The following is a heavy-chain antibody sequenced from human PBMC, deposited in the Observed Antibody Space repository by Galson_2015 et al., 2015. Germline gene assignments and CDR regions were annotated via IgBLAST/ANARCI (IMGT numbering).Heavy chain of an antibody. Sequence: SLRLSCAASGFTFSSYAMSWVRQAPGKGLEWVSAISGSGGSTYYADSVKGRFTISRDNSKNTLYLQMNSLRAEDTAVYYCAKGGPSKPSAAAGNFDYWGQGTLVTVSS. CDR2: ISGSGGST. CDR3: AKGGPSKPSAAAGNFDY. D-gene: IGHD6-13*01. J-gene: IGHJ4*02. CDR1: GFTFSSYA. V-gene: IGHV3-23*01.